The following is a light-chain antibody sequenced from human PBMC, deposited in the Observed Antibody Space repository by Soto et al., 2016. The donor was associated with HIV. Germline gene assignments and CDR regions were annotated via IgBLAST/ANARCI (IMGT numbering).Light chain of an antibody. CDR3: LSRSNTENHNYV. Sequence: SSELTQDPVVSVALGQTVTITCRGDSPRSYYASWYQQKPGQAPVLVMFGNNKRPSGIPARFSGSSSGNPASLTISGARAEDEADYYCLSRSNTENHNYVFGSGTKVTVL. J-gene: IGLJ1*01. CDR2: GNN. CDR1: SPRSYY. V-gene: IGLV3-19*01.